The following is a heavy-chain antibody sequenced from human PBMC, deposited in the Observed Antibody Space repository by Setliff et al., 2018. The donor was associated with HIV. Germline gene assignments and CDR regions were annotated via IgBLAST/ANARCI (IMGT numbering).Heavy chain of an antibody. V-gene: IGHV4-39*07. D-gene: IGHD6-19*01. J-gene: IGHJ4*02. Sequence: PSETLSLTCSVSGGSINTSSYYWAWVRQPPGNELEWIGSIYHDGTTHYRSSLRSRAAISIDTSKSQISLRVRSVTAADTAVYYCAREGIAVAVLDYWGQGTLVTVSS. CDR3: AREGIAVAVLDY. CDR2: IYHDGTT. CDR1: GGSINTSSYY.